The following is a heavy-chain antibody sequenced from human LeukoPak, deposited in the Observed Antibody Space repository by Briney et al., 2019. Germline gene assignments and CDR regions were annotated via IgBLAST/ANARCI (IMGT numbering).Heavy chain of an antibody. CDR3: ARDPTPFTYYYYRSGYYADY. CDR1: GFTLNSYW. D-gene: IGHD3-22*01. Sequence: SGGSLRLSCAASGFTLNSYWMSWVRQAPGKGLEWVANIKEDGSDKYYVDSVKGRFSISRDNAKNSLYLQMNSLRAEDTAVYYCARDPTPFTYYYYRSGYYADYWGQGTLVTVSS. V-gene: IGHV3-7*01. J-gene: IGHJ4*02. CDR2: IKEDGSDK.